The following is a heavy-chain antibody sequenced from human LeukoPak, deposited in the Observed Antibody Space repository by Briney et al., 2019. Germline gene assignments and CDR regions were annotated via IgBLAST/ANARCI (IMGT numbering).Heavy chain of an antibody. D-gene: IGHD2-2*01. V-gene: IGHV4-59*12. CDR1: GGSISSYY. J-gene: IGHJ4*02. Sequence: PSETLSLTCTVSGGSISSYYWSWLRQPPGKGLEWIGYIYYSGSTNYNPSLKSRVTISVDTSKNQFSLKLSSVTAADTAVYYCARVILWSPIVVVPAAINYWGQGTLVTVSS. CDR3: ARVILWSPIVVVPAAINY. CDR2: IYYSGST.